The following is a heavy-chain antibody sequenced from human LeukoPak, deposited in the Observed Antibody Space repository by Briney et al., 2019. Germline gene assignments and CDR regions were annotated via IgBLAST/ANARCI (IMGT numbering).Heavy chain of an antibody. CDR1: GYTFTSYG. CDR3: ARRASYYSGYDQYYYGMDV. CDR2: ISAYNGNT. D-gene: IGHD5-12*01. Sequence: GASVKVSCKASGYTFTSYGRSWGRQAPGQGLEWMVWISAYNGNTNYAQKLQGRVTMTTDTSTSTAYMELRSLRSDDTAVYYCARRASYYSGYDQYYYGMDVWGKGTTVTVSS. V-gene: IGHV1-18*04. J-gene: IGHJ6*04.